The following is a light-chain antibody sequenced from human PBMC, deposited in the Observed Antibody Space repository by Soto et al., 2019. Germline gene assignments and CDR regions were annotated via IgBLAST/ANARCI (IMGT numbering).Light chain of an antibody. V-gene: IGLV2-18*02. J-gene: IGLJ2*01. CDR2: EVY. Sequence: QSALTQSPSVSGSPGQSVTISCTGASSDVGSYGRFSWYQQTPGTAPKLIIYEVYNRPSGVPDRFSGSKSGNTASLTISGLQADDEADYYCSSYTSSTTLLFGGGTKLTVL. CDR3: SSYTSSTTLL. CDR1: SSDVGSYGR.